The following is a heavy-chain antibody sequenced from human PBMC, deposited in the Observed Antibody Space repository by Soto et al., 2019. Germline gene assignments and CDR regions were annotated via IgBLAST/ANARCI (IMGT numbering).Heavy chain of an antibody. J-gene: IGHJ6*02. CDR2: IIPIFGTA. V-gene: IGHV1-69*13. CDR3: ARDGGSGWYSEYAMDV. D-gene: IGHD6-19*01. Sequence: SVKVSCKASGGTFSSYAISWVRQAPGQGLEWMGGIIPIFGTANYAQKFQGRVTITADESTSTAYMELSSLRSEDTAVYYCARDGGSGWYSEYAMDVWGQGTTVTVSS. CDR1: GGTFSSYA.